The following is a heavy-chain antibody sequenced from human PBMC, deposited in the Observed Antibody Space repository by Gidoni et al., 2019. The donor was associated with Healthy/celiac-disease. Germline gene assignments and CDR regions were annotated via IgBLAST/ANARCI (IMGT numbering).Heavy chain of an antibody. CDR1: GFTFSSYA. CDR3: AKWGLGGYDSFDY. V-gene: IGHV3-23*01. CDR2: ISGSGGST. D-gene: IGHD5-12*01. Sequence: EVQLLESGGGLVQPGGSLRLSCEASGFTFSSYAMSWVRQAPGKGLEWVSAISGSGGSTYYADSVKGRFTISRDNSKNTLYLQMNSLRAEDTAVYYCAKWGLGGYDSFDYWGQGTLVTVSS. J-gene: IGHJ4*02.